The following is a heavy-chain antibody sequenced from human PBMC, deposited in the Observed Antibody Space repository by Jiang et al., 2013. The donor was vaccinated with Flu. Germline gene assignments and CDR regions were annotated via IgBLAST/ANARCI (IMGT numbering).Heavy chain of an antibody. D-gene: IGHD4-17*01. V-gene: IGHV1-69*06. CDR3: ARVDDYGIRYFDY. CDR2: IIPIFGTA. Sequence: GGTFSSYAISWVRQAPGQGLEWMGGIIPIFGTANYAQKFQGRVTITADKSTSTAYMELSSLRSEDTAVYYCARVDDYGIRYFDYWGQGTLVTVSS. J-gene: IGHJ4*02. CDR1: GGTFSSYA.